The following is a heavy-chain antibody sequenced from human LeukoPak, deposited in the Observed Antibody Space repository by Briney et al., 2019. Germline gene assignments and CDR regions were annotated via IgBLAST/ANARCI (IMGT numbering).Heavy chain of an antibody. J-gene: IGHJ4*02. Sequence: GGSLRLSCAASGFTFSSYEMNWVRQAPGKGLEWVSYISSSGSTIYYADSVKGRFTISRDNAKNSLYLQMNSLRAEDTAVYYCARDFYYGGAFDYWGQRTLVTVSS. CDR3: ARDFYYGGAFDY. D-gene: IGHD4-23*01. V-gene: IGHV3-48*03. CDR1: GFTFSSYE. CDR2: ISSSGSTI.